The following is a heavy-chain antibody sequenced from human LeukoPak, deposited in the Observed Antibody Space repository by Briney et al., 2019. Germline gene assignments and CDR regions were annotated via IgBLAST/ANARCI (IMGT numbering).Heavy chain of an antibody. V-gene: IGHV3-23*01. CDR2: ISGSGGST. J-gene: IGHJ4*03. D-gene: IGHD3-22*01. CDR3: AKFRISMIGFDY. CDR1: GFTFSSYA. Sequence: GGSLRLSCAASGFTFSSYAMSWVRQAPGKGLEWVSAISGSGGSTYYADSVKGRFTISRDNSKNTLYLQMNSLRAEDTAGYYCAKFRISMIGFDYWGQGTLGTVSS.